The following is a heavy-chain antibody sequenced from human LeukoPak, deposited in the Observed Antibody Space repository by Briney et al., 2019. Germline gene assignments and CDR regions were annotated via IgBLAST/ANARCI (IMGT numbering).Heavy chain of an antibody. CDR3: ATGAITIFGVVMNNWFDP. J-gene: IGHJ5*02. D-gene: IGHD3-3*01. Sequence: GASVTVSCTVSGYTLTELSMHWVRQAPGKGLEWMGGFDPEDGETIYAQKFQGRVTMTEDTSTDTAYMELSSLRSEDTAVYYCATGAITIFGVVMNNWFDPWGQGTLVTVSS. V-gene: IGHV1-24*01. CDR2: FDPEDGET. CDR1: GYTLTELS.